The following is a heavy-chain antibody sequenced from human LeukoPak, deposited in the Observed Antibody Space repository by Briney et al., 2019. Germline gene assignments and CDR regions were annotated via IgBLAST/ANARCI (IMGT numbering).Heavy chain of an antibody. CDR1: GYTFTGYY. Sequence: EASVKVSCKASGYTFTGYYMHWVRQAPGQGLEWMGWINPNSGGTNYAQKFQGRVTMTRDTSISTAYMELSSLRSEDTAVYYCARGSIAARFDPWGQGTLVTVSS. CDR2: INPNSGGT. D-gene: IGHD6-6*01. J-gene: IGHJ5*02. V-gene: IGHV1-2*02. CDR3: ARGSIAARFDP.